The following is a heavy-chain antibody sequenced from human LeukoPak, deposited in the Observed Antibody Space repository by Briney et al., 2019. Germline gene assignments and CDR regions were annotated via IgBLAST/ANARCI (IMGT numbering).Heavy chain of an antibody. D-gene: IGHD2-2*01. CDR3: AREGCSSTSCYGGYYYYMDV. V-gene: IGHV4-30-4*08. CDR1: GGSISSGDYY. CDR2: IYYSGST. J-gene: IGHJ6*03. Sequence: PSETLSLTCTVSGGSISSGDYYWSWIRQPPGKGLEWIGYIYYSGSTYYNPSLKSRVTISVDTSKNQFSLKLSSVTAADTAVYYCAREGCSSTSCYGGYYYYMDVWGKGTTVTVSS.